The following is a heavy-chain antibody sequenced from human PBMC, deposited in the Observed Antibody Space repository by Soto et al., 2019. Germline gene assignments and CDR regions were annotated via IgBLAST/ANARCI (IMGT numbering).Heavy chain of an antibody. CDR3: ARGPGSSDWRFSYYYMDV. CDR1: FTSYD. V-gene: IGHV1-8*01. D-gene: IGHD6-19*01. CDR2: MNPNSGNT. J-gene: IGHJ6*02. Sequence: QVQLVQSGAEVKKPGASVKVSCTFTSYDINWVRQATGQGPEWMGWMNPNSGNTRYDQTFQGRVTLTRNTSNFTAYMELGSLRSEDTAVYYCARGPGSSDWRFSYYYMDVWGQGTTVTVSS.